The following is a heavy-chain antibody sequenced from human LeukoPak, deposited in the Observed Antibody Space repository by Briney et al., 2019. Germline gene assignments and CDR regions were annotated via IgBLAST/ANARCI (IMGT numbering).Heavy chain of an antibody. CDR2: IYYSGTT. V-gene: IGHV4-39*01. Sequence: SETVSLTCTVSGCSISSSNYYWGWIRQPPGKGLEWIGSIYYSGTTYYSSSLKSRVIISVDTSKNQFSLKLSSVTATDTAVYYCARHEAQDFDYWGQGTLVTVSS. CDR1: GCSISSSNYY. J-gene: IGHJ4*02. CDR3: ARHEAQDFDY.